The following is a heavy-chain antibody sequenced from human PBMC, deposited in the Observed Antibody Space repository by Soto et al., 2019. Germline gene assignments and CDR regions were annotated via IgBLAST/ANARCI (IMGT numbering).Heavy chain of an antibody. CDR2: IRSKAYGGTT. CDR1: GFTFGDYA. V-gene: IGHV3-49*03. CDR3: TRDLTSSNGDYYYMDV. Sequence: GGSLRLSCTASGFTFGDYAMSGFRQAPGKGLEWVGFIRSKAYGGTTEYAASVKGRFTISRDDSKSIAYLQMNSLKTKDTAVYYCTRDLTSSNGDYYYMDVWGKGTTVTVSS. J-gene: IGHJ6*03. D-gene: IGHD6-19*01.